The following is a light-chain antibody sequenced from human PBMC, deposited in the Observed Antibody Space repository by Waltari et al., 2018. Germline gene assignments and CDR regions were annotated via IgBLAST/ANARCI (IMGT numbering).Light chain of an antibody. CDR1: SSNIGNYF. V-gene: IGLV1-51*01. CDR2: DNN. Sequence: QSVLTQPPSVSAAQGQKVTLSCSGSSSNIGNYFVSWYHQLPGATPKLPIYDNNKRPSGIPDRFSSSKSGTSATLDITGLQIGDEADYYCATWDNSLTAVVFGGGTKLTVL. CDR3: ATWDNSLTAVV. J-gene: IGLJ2*01.